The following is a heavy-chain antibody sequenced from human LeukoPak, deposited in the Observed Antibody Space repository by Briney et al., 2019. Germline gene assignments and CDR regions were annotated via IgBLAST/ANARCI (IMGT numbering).Heavy chain of an antibody. CDR2: INWNGGST. V-gene: IGHV3-20*04. CDR1: GFTFDDYG. Sequence: GGSLRLSCAASGFTFDDYGMSWVRQAPGKGLEWVSGINWNGGSTGYADSVKGRFTISRDNAKNSLYLQMNSLRAEDTALYYCARDSARYYGSGRTIDYWGQGTLVTVSS. D-gene: IGHD3-10*01. J-gene: IGHJ4*02. CDR3: ARDSARYYGSGRTIDY.